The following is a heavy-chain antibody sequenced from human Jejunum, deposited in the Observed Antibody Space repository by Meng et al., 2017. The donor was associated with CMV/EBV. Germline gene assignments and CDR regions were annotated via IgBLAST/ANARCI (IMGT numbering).Heavy chain of an antibody. CDR3: ARHQYDSSGRPLDS. V-gene: IGHV4-39*01. CDR1: GGSISSNIHY. Sequence: SGGSISSNIHYWDWIRQPPGKGLEWIGSFYYSGTYYNPSVKSRVTISVDTSKNQFSLRLSSVTAADTALYYCARHQYDSSGRPLDSWGQGTLVTVSS. D-gene: IGHD3-22*01. J-gene: IGHJ4*02. CDR2: FYYSGT.